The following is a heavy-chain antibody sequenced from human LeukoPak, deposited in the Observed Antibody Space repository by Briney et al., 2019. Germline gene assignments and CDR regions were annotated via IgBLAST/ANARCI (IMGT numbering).Heavy chain of an antibody. CDR3: ARGTYYYDSGSYSAGAFDI. Sequence: GGSLRLSCAASGFTFSSYWMSWVRQAPGKGLEWVAVISYDGSNKYYADSVKGRFTISRDNSKNTLYLQMNSLRAEDTAVYYCARGTYYYDSGSYSAGAFDIWGQGIMDTVSS. V-gene: IGHV3-30*12. CDR2: ISYDGSNK. CDR1: GFTFSSYW. J-gene: IGHJ3*02. D-gene: IGHD3-22*01.